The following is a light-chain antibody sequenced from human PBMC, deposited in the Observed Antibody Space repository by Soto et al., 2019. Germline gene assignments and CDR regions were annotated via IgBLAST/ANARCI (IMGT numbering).Light chain of an antibody. V-gene: IGLV2-8*01. CDR3: SSFAGNNNLV. CDR1: SSDVGGYNY. Sequence: QSALTQPPSASGSPGQSVTISCTGTSSDVGGYNYVSWYQQHLGKAPKLMISEVSKRPSGVPDRFSGSKSGNTASLTVSGLQAEDEADYYCSSFAGNNNLVFGGGTKLTVL. CDR2: EVS. J-gene: IGLJ2*01.